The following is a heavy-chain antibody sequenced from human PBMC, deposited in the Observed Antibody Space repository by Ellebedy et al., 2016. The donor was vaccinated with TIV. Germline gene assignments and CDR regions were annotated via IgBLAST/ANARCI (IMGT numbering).Heavy chain of an antibody. D-gene: IGHD3-10*01. Sequence: PGGSLRLSCTTSGFTFSIYWMTWVRQAPGKGLECVANIKQDGSEQSYVDSVKGRFTISRENAKNSLYLQMNSLRAGDTASYYCARATSGFDFWGQGALVTVSS. CDR2: IKQDGSEQ. CDR1: GFTFSIYW. V-gene: IGHV3-7*01. J-gene: IGHJ4*02. CDR3: ARATSGFDF.